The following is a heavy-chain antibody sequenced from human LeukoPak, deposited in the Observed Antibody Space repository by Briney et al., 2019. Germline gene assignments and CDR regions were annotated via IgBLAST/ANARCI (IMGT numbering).Heavy chain of an antibody. CDR2: ISASAAMT. CDR3: AKDRSIGTYYTFDH. J-gene: IGHJ4*02. D-gene: IGHD1-26*01. Sequence: GGSLRLSCAASGFTFNNYVMTWVRQAPGKGLEWISSISASAAMTYYADSVRGRFTVSRDNSNNTLYLQMSSLTAADTAVYYCAKDRSIGTYYTFDHWGQGTLVTVSS. V-gene: IGHV3-23*01. CDR1: GFTFNNYV.